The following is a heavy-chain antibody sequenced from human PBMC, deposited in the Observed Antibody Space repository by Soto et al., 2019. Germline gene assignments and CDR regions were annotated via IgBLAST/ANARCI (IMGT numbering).Heavy chain of an antibody. CDR2: FRTSGDDGTT. J-gene: IGHJ4*02. CDR3: AKKVNSGPGSQYFDY. V-gene: IGHV3-23*01. Sequence: ETLSLSCAASGFTFSDYYMSWIRQTPGKGLEWVSGFRTSGDDGTTYYADSVKGRFTISRDNSKNTLFLQMDNLRAEDTAIYYCAKKVNSGPGSQYFDYWGQGTLVAVSS. D-gene: IGHD3-10*01. CDR1: GFTFSDYY.